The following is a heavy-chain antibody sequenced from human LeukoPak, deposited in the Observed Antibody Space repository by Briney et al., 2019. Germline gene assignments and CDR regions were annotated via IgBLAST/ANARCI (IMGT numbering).Heavy chain of an antibody. CDR2: INHSGST. Sequence: SETLSLTCAVYGGSFSGYYWSWIRQPPGKGLEWIGEINHSGSTNYNPSFKSRVTISVDTSKNQFSLKLSSVTAADTAVYYCARRPHYYDSSGYLDYWGQGTLVTVFS. CDR1: GGSFSGYY. D-gene: IGHD3-22*01. J-gene: IGHJ4*02. CDR3: ARRPHYYDSSGYLDY. V-gene: IGHV4-34*01.